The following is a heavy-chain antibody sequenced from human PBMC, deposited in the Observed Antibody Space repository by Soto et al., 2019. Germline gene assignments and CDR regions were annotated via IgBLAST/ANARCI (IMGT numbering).Heavy chain of an antibody. CDR1: GGSISSYY. CDR3: ARDRIAAAGPGYGMDV. J-gene: IGHJ6*02. V-gene: IGHV4-59*01. Sequence: SETLSLTCTVSGGSISSYYWSWIRQPPGKGLEWIGYIYYSGSANYNPSLKSRVTISVDTSKNQFSLKLSSVTAADTAVYYCARDRIAAAGPGYGMDVWGQGTTVTVSS. D-gene: IGHD6-13*01. CDR2: IYYSGSA.